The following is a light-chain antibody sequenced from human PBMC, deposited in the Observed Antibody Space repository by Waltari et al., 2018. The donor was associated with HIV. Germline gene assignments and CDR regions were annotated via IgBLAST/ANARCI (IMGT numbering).Light chain of an antibody. CDR1: QGLTNY. V-gene: IGKV1-NL1*01. J-gene: IGKJ5*01. Sequence: DIQMTQSPSSLSASVGDRVNITCRASQGLTNYLAWYQQKPGKAPKLLLYGASNLETGVPSRFSGSGSGTDYTLTINNLQPEDVATYYCQQYYTTPITFGQGTRLE. CDR2: GAS. CDR3: QQYYTTPIT.